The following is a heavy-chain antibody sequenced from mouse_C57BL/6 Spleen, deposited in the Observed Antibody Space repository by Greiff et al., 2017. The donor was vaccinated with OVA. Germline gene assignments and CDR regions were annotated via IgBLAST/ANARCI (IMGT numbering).Heavy chain of an antibody. CDR1: GYAFSSSW. CDR2: IYPGDGDT. CDR3: AMVPQNYFDY. J-gene: IGHJ2*01. V-gene: IGHV1-82*01. Sequence: QVQLQQSGPELVKPGASVKISCKASGYAFSSSWMNWVKQRPGKGLEWIGRIYPGDGDTNYNGKFKGKATLTADKSSSTAYMQLSSLTSEDSAVYCCAMVPQNYFDYWGQGTTLTVSS. D-gene: IGHD2-2*01.